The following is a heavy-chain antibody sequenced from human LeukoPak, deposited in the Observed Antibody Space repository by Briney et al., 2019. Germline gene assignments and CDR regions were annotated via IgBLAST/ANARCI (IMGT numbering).Heavy chain of an antibody. J-gene: IGHJ4*02. D-gene: IGHD6-13*01. V-gene: IGHV1-69*01. CDR2: IIPNFGIA. CDR1: GGTLSSYA. Sequence: SVKVSCKASGGTLSSYAISWVRQAPGQGLEWMGGIIPNFGIANYAQKFQGRVTITADESTSTAYMELSSLRSEDTAVYYCARGDSSSWAHFDYWGQGTLVTVSS. CDR3: ARGDSSSWAHFDY.